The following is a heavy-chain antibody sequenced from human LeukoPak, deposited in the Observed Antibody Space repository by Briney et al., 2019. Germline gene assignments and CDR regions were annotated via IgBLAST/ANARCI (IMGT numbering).Heavy chain of an antibody. D-gene: IGHD2-8*01. CDR3: ARALRLNPDY. Sequence: PRASVKVSCKASGYTFTSYDFNWVRQATGQRPEWMGWMSPNSGDTGYAQKFQDRVTMTRNTSISTAYMELSSLRSDDTAVYYCARALRLNPDYWGQGTLVTVSS. CDR2: MSPNSGDT. V-gene: IGHV1-8*01. CDR1: GYTFTSYD. J-gene: IGHJ4*02.